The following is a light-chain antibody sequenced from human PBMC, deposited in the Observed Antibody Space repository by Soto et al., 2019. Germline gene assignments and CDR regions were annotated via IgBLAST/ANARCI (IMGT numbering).Light chain of an antibody. V-gene: IGLV2-8*01. J-gene: IGLJ2*01. Sequence: QSALTQPASASGSPGQSVTISCTGTSSDVGGYHYVSWYQQHPGKAPKLMIHEVTKRPSGVPDRFSGSKSGNTASLTVSGLQGEDEADYYCSSYAGSNNVVFGGGTKLTVL. CDR3: SSYAGSNNVV. CDR2: EVT. CDR1: SSDVGGYHY.